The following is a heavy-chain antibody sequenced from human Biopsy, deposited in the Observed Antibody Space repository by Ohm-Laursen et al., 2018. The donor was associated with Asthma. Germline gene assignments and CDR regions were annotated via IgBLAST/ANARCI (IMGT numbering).Heavy chain of an antibody. CDR1: GGTFSNFA. V-gene: IGHV1-69*13. J-gene: IGHJ6*02. CDR2: IMTVFGTT. D-gene: IGHD6-19*01. CDR3: ARCQVGYSSGWSLLLKKIYYSGMDV. Sequence: SVKVSCKAPGGTFSNFAIGWVRQAPGQGLEWLGWIMTVFGTTNYAQKFQGRVTITADESTSTAYMEVTSLRSEDTAIYYCARCQVGYSSGWSLLLKKIYYSGMDVWGQGTAVTVSS.